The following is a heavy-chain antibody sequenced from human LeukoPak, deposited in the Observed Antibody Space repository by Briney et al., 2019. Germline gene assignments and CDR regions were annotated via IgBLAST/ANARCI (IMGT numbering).Heavy chain of an antibody. CDR2: INPSGGST. V-gene: IGHV1-46*01. CDR3: ARDSRLFGYN. J-gene: IGHJ4*02. D-gene: IGHD3-10*02. CDR1: GYTFTNYY. Sequence: GASVKVSCKASGYTFTNYYMHWVRQAPGQGLEWMGIINPSGGSTSYAQKFQGRITMPRDTSTSTVYMELSSLRSEDTAVYYCARDSRLFGYNWGQGTLVTVSS.